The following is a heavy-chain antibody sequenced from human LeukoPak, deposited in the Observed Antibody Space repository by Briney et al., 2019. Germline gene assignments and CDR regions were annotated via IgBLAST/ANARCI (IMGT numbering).Heavy chain of an antibody. D-gene: IGHD3-16*02. Sequence: SETLSLTCTVSGGSISSSSYYWGWIRQPPGKGLEWIGSIYYSGSTNYNPSLKSRVTISVDTSKNQFSLKLSSVTAADTAVYYCARGGRVITFGGVIVEPFDYWGQGTLVTVSS. V-gene: IGHV4-39*07. CDR1: GGSISSSSYY. CDR3: ARGGRVITFGGVIVEPFDY. J-gene: IGHJ4*02. CDR2: IYYSGST.